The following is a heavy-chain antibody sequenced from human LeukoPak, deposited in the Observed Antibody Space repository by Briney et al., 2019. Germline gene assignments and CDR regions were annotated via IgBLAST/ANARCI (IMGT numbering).Heavy chain of an antibody. D-gene: IGHD1-26*01. CDR2: ISYDGSNK. CDR3: AKDRQRSPWAY. CDR1: GFTFNSYN. J-gene: IGHJ4*02. Sequence: GGSLRLSCAASGFTFNSYNIHWVRQAPGKGLEWVALISYDGSNKYYADSVKGRFTISRDNSKNTLYLQINSLRAEDTAVYYCAKDRQRSPWAYWGQGTLVTVSS. V-gene: IGHV3-30*04.